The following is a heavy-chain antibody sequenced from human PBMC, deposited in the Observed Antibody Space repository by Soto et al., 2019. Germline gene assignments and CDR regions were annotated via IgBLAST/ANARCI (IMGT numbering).Heavy chain of an antibody. CDR3: ASGGHVDY. Sequence: EVKLVESGGGLVQPGGSLRLSCAASGFPFSSYWMTWVRQAPGKGLEWVANLNEDGSEKHYVDSVKGRFTISRDNAKNTLYLQMNSLSAEDTAVYYCASGGHVDYCGQGTLVTVSS. CDR1: GFPFSSYW. J-gene: IGHJ4*02. V-gene: IGHV3-7*05. CDR2: LNEDGSEK. D-gene: IGHD3-16*01.